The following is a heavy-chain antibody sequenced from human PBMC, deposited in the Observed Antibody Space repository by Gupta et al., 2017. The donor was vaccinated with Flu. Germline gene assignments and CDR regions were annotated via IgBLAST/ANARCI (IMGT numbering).Heavy chain of an antibody. Sequence: QVQLQESGPGLVKPSETLSLTCTVSGGSISSYYWSWIRQPPGKGLEWIGYIYYSGSTNYNPSLKSRVTISVDTSKNQFSLKLSSVTAADTAVYYCARTKGGEASTVSWFDTWGQGTLVTVSS. V-gene: IGHV4-59*08. CDR2: IYYSGST. J-gene: IGHJ5*02. CDR3: ARTKGGEASTVSWFDT. CDR1: GGSISSYY. D-gene: IGHD4-17*01.